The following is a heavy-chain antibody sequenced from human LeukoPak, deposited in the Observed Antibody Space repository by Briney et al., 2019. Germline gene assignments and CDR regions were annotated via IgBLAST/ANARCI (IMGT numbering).Heavy chain of an antibody. D-gene: IGHD3-16*01. J-gene: IGHJ4*02. V-gene: IGHV3-23*01. Sequence: GGSLRLSCAASGFTFSSYAMSWVRQAPGEGLEWVSAISGSGGSTYYADSVKGRFTISRDNSKNTLYLQMNSLRAEDTAVYYCAKAGAGGNYFDYWGQGTLVTVSS. CDR1: GFTFSSYA. CDR3: AKAGAGGNYFDY. CDR2: ISGSGGST.